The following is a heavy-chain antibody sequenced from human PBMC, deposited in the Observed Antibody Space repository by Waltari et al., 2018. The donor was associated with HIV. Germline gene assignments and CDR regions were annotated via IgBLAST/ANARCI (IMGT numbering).Heavy chain of an antibody. Sequence: QLQLQESGPGLVKPSETLSLTCTVSGGSISSSSYYWGWIRQPPGKGLEWIGSIYYSGSTYYNPSLKSRVTISVDTSKNQFSLKLSSVTAADTAVYYCARDTTVTTWSWFDYWGQGTLVTVSS. V-gene: IGHV4-39*07. J-gene: IGHJ4*02. CDR3: ARDTTVTTWSWFDY. CDR2: IYYSGST. D-gene: IGHD4-17*01. CDR1: GGSISSSSYY.